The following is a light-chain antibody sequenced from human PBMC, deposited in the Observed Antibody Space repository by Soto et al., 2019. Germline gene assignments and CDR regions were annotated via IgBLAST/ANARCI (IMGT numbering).Light chain of an antibody. V-gene: IGKV1-39*01. CDR1: QTIIGY. CDR3: QQYSSSRT. J-gene: IGKJ1*01. CDR2: AAS. Sequence: DIQMTQSPSSLSASIGDSVTITCRASQTIIGYLNWYQQKPGKAPRLLINAASNLQSGVPSRFRGSGSETDFTLTITRLEPEDFAMYYCQQYSSSRTFGQGTKVDIK.